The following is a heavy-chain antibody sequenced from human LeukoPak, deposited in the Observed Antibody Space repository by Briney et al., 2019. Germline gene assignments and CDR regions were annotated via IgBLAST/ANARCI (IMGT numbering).Heavy chain of an antibody. D-gene: IGHD3-10*01. Sequence: GASVKVSCKVSGYTLTELSMHWVRQAPGKGLEWMGGFDPEDGETIYAQKFQGRVTMTEDTSTDTAYMELSSLRSEDTAVYYCATPGMVRGVIIHYFDYWGQGTLVTVSS. CDR3: ATPGMVRGVIIHYFDY. CDR1: GYTLTELS. V-gene: IGHV1-24*01. J-gene: IGHJ4*02. CDR2: FDPEDGET.